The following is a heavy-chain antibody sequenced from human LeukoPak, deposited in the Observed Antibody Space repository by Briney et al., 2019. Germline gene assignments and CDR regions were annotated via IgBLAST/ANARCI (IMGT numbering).Heavy chain of an antibody. V-gene: IGHV3-48*02. J-gene: IGHJ4*02. CDR3: AKDLHWNQFDY. CDR2: VRSTSSTV. Sequence: PGRSLRLSCAASAFTFSTYSMICLRSAPGEGQASVSYVRSTSSTVYYTDSVLRRFILFRQNAQNSLYLQMNSLRDEDTAVYYCAKDLHWNQFDYWGQGTLVTVSS. D-gene: IGHD1-1*01. CDR1: AFTFSTYS.